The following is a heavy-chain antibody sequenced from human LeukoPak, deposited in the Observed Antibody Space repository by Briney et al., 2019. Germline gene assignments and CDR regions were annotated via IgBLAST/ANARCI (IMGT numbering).Heavy chain of an antibody. CDR1: GGSVSGGSISSYF. J-gene: IGHJ4*02. V-gene: IGHV4-61*01. CDR2: GFYSGST. Sequence: SETLSLTCTVSGGSVSGGSISSYFWSWIRQPPGKGLEWIGYGFYSGSTNYNPSLKSRVTISVETSKNQFSLKLSSVTAADTAVYYCARALGTIRSFDSWGQGTLVTVSS. CDR3: ARALGTIRSFDS.